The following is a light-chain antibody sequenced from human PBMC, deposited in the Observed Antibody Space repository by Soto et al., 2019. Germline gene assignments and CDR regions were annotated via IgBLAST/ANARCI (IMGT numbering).Light chain of an antibody. CDR3: QQSYSTPLT. J-gene: IGKJ4*01. CDR2: AAS. V-gene: IGKV1-39*01. Sequence: DFQMTQSPSSLSASVGDRVTVTCRASQSISSNLNWYQQKPGKAPKLLIYAASSLQSGVPSRFSGGGFGTDFTLTISSLQPEDFATYSCQQSYSTPLTFGGGTKVDIK. CDR1: QSISSN.